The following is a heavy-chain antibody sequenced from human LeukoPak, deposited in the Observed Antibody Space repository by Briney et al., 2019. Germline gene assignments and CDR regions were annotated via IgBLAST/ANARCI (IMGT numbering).Heavy chain of an antibody. J-gene: IGHJ4*02. D-gene: IGHD6-19*01. Sequence: GGSLRLSCAASGFTFSSYAMHWVRQAPGKGLEWVAVISYDGSDKYYADSVKGRFTISRDNSKNTLCLQMNSLRAEDTAMYYCVRDSLGHSSGWYLYYWGQGTLVTVSS. V-gene: IGHV3-30*04. CDR2: ISYDGSDK. CDR3: VRDSLGHSSGWYLYY. CDR1: GFTFSSYA.